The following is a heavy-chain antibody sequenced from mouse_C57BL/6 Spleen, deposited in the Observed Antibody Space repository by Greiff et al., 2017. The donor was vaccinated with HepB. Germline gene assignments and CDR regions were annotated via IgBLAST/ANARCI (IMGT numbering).Heavy chain of an antibody. V-gene: IGHV3-6*01. J-gene: IGHJ3*01. D-gene: IGHD1-1*01. CDR2: ISYDGSN. CDR3: ANYYGSPWFAY. Sequence: EVKLEESGPGLVKPSQSLSLTCSVTGYSITSGYYWNWIRQFPGNTLEWMGYISYDGSNNYNPSLKNRISITREPSKNQFFLKLNSVTTEDTATYYCANYYGSPWFAYWGQGTLVTVSA. CDR1: GYSITSGYY.